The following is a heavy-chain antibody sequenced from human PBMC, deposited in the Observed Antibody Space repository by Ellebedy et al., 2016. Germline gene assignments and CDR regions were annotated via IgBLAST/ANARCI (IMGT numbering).Heavy chain of an antibody. CDR1: GGSISSGGYY. J-gene: IGHJ4*02. CDR3: ARAYLNAYYDFWSGRENYFDY. V-gene: IGHV4-31*03. Sequence: SESLSLTXTVSGGSISSGGYYWSWIRQHPGKGLEWIGYIYYSGSTYYNPSLKSRVTISVDTSKNQFSLKLSSVTAADTAVYYCARAYLNAYYDFWSGRENYFDYWGQGTLVTVSS. CDR2: IYYSGST. D-gene: IGHD3-3*01.